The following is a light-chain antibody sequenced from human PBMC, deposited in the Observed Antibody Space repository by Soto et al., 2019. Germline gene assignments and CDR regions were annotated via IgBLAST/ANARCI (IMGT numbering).Light chain of an antibody. Sequence: DIQMTQSPSTLSATAGDRVTITCRASQSISAWLAWYQQKPGKAPKLLIYDASNLESGVPSRFSGSGSGTEFTLTISKLQPDDFATYYCQQYEXYWTCGQGTKV. CDR2: DAS. J-gene: IGKJ1*01. CDR1: QSISAW. CDR3: QQYEXYWT. V-gene: IGKV1-5*01.